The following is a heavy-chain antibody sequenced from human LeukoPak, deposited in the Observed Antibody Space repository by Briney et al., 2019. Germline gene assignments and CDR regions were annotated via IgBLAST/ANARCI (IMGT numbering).Heavy chain of an antibody. V-gene: IGHV3-48*04. Sequence: GGSLRLSCAASGFSFSSFSMNWVRQAPGKGLEWIAYLSSSGSAFSYADSVKGRFTIARDNAKNSVYLEMNSLRADDTAVYYCARSARLMKGVVEVTALDDWGQGTLVTVSS. CDR2: LSSSGSAF. J-gene: IGHJ4*02. D-gene: IGHD3-3*01. CDR3: ARSARLMKGVVEVTALDD. CDR1: GFSFSSFS.